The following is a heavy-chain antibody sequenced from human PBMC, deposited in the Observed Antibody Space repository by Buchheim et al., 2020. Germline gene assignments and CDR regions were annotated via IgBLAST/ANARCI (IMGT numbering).Heavy chain of an antibody. D-gene: IGHD4-11*01. CDR2: LWSDGTKK. Sequence: QLVESGGGVVQSGESLGLSCAASGFTFSRYGMHWVRQAPGKGLEWVAVLWSDGTKKYYADSVKGRFTISRDTSKNTLYLQMNSLRAEDTAVYYCARRDYSNYMIYYYYYMDVWGKGTT. J-gene: IGHJ6*03. V-gene: IGHV3-33*01. CDR3: ARRDYSNYMIYYYYYMDV. CDR1: GFTFSRYG.